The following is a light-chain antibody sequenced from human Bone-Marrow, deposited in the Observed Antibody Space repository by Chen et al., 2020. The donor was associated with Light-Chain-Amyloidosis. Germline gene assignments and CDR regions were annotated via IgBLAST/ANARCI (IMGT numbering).Light chain of an antibody. J-gene: IGKJ3*01. CDR1: QSISTY. V-gene: IGKV1-39*01. Sequence: DIQMTQSPSSLSASVGDRVAITCRTSQSISTYLNWYQQKPGKAPKLLIYAASSLQSGAPSRVSGSGSGTDFTLTISSLQPADFATYYCQQRYSTPFTFGPGTKVDIK. CDR3: QQRYSTPFT. CDR2: AAS.